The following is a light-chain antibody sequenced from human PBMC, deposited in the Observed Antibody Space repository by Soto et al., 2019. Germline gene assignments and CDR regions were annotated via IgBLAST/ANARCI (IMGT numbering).Light chain of an antibody. CDR2: WAS. V-gene: IGKV4-1*01. CDR3: QQYHSDPIT. CDR1: HGVFSSSDNQNY. J-gene: IGKJ5*01. Sequence: DFVMTQSPDSPAVALGGRGNTNCKGRHGVFSSSDNQNYLAWFQQKPGQPPKLIMYWASTRKSGVPDRFSGGGSGTDFTLTISSLQAEDVAVYYCQQYHSDPITFGQGTRLEIK.